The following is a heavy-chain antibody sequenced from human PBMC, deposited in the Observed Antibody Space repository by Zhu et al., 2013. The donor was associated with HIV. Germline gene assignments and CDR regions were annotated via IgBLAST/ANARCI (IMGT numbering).Heavy chain of an antibody. CDR1: GGSISSGDYY. J-gene: IGHJ3*02. Sequence: QVQLQESGPGLVKPSQTLSLTCTVSGGSISSGDYYWSWIRQPPGKGLEWIGEINHSGSTNYNPSLKSRVTISVDTSKNQFSLKLSSVTAADTAVYYCARPGAPYYDILTGYYIFADAFDIWGQGTMVTVSS. V-gene: IGHV4-30-4*01. CDR2: INHSGST. CDR3: ARPGAPYYDILTGYYIFADAFDI. D-gene: IGHD3-9*01.